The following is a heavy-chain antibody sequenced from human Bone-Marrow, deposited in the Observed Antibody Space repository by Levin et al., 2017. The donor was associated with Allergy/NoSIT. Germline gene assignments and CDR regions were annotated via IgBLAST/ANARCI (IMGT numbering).Heavy chain of an antibody. CDR3: AHILITFGGVLRTDAFDI. Sequence: SGPTLVKPTETLALTCTFSGFSLTSSGVGVAWIRQSPGQALEWLAIIYWDDDRRYNPSLRTRLTITKDTSINKVILVMTNMDPADTATYYCAHILITFGGVLRTDAFDIWGQGTLVTVSS. V-gene: IGHV2-5*02. D-gene: IGHD3-16*01. J-gene: IGHJ3*02. CDR2: IYWDDDR. CDR1: GFSLTSSGVG.